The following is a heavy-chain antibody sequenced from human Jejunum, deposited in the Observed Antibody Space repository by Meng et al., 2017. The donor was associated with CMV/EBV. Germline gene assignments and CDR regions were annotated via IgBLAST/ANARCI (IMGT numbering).Heavy chain of an antibody. Sequence: SGAASGFTFSSYEMNWDRQAPGKGLEWVSYISSSDSIYYADSVKGRFTISRDNAKNSLYLQMNSLRAEDTALYYCATDDYGGNPAYWGQGTLVTVSS. V-gene: IGHV3-48*03. CDR1: GFTFSSYE. CDR3: ATDDYGGNPAY. J-gene: IGHJ4*02. CDR2: ISSSDSI. D-gene: IGHD4-23*01.